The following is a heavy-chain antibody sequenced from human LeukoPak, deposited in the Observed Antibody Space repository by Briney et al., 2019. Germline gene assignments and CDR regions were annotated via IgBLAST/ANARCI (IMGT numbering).Heavy chain of an antibody. D-gene: IGHD6-25*01. Sequence: SQTLSLTCPVSGASISGSGYYWGWIRQPPGKGLEWIGNIYYSGSTYYNASLQSRVTISIDTSKNQCSLRLNSVTAADTAMYYCAKSGGSGLIDYWGQGTLVSVSS. CDR3: AKSGGSGLIDY. CDR2: IYYSGST. CDR1: GASISGSGYY. J-gene: IGHJ4*02. V-gene: IGHV4-39*01.